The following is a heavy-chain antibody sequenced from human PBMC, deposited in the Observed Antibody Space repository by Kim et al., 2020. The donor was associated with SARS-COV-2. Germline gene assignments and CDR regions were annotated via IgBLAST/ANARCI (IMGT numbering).Heavy chain of an antibody. V-gene: IGHV3-30*04. Sequence: GGSLRLSCAASGFTFSSYAMHWVRQAPGKGLEWVAVISYDGSNKYYADSVKGRFTISRDNSKNTLYLQMNSLRAEDTAVYYCARGLYCSSTSCWPESVNWFDPWGQGTLVTVSS. J-gene: IGHJ5*02. D-gene: IGHD2-2*01. CDR2: ISYDGSNK. CDR1: GFTFSSYA. CDR3: ARGLYCSSTSCWPESVNWFDP.